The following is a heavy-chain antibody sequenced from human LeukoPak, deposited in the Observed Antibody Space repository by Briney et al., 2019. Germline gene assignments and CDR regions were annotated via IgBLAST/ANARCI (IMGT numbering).Heavy chain of an antibody. Sequence: GGSLRLSCTASGFTFGDYAMSWVRQAPGKGLEWVGFIRSKAYGGTTEYAASVKGRFTISRDDSKSIAYLQMNSLKTEDTAVYYCTRANRDAFDIWGQGTMVTVSS. CDR3: TRANRDAFDI. CDR2: IRSKAYGGTT. CDR1: GFTFGDYA. V-gene: IGHV3-49*04. J-gene: IGHJ3*02.